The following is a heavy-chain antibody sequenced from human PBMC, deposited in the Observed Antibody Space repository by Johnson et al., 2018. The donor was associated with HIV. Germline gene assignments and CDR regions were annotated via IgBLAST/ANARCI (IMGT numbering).Heavy chain of an antibody. CDR1: GFTVSSNY. D-gene: IGHD3-16*01. CDR2: IYSGGST. CDR3: ATPLGGWRWGDAFDV. V-gene: IGHV3-53*01. J-gene: IGHJ3*01. Sequence: VQLVESGGGLIQPGGSLRLSCAASGFTVSSNYMSWVRQAPGKGLEWVSIIYSGGSTYYAESVKGRFFISRDNSKNTRYLQMNSLRAEDTAVYYCATPLGGWRWGDAFDVWGQGTMVTVSS.